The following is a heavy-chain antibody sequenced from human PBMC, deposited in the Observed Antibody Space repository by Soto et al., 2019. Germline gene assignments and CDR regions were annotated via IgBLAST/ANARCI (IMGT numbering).Heavy chain of an antibody. V-gene: IGHV4-31*03. Sequence: PSETLSLTCTVSGGSISSGGYYWSWIRQHPGKGLGWIGYTYYSGSTYYNPSLKSRVTISVDTSKNQFSLKLSSVTAADTAVYYCAREGVLEWLPLPTYYYGMDVWGQGTTVTVSS. D-gene: IGHD3-3*01. CDR3: AREGVLEWLPLPTYYYGMDV. CDR1: GGSISSGGYY. J-gene: IGHJ6*02. CDR2: TYYSGST.